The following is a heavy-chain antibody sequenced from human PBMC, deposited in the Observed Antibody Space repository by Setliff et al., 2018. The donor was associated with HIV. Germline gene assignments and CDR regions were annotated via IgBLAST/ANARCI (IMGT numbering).Heavy chain of an antibody. Sequence: SETLSLTCTVSGGSISSYYWSWIRQPPGKGLEWIGYIYTSGSVNYNPSLNSRVTISVDTSKNQFSLKVNSVTAADTAVYYCARSPRIGVAGEFEYWGQGTLGTVSS. J-gene: IGHJ4*02. CDR3: ARSPRIGVAGEFEY. CDR1: GGSISSYY. CDR2: IYTSGSV. D-gene: IGHD6-19*01. V-gene: IGHV4-4*09.